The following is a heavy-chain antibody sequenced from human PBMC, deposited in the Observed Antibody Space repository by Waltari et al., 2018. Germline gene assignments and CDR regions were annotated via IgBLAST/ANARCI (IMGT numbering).Heavy chain of an antibody. CDR2: IRSKAYGGTT. J-gene: IGHJ4*02. Sequence: EVQLVESGGGLVKPGRALRLSCTASGFTFGEYDMRWFRQAPGKGLEWVGFIRSKAYGGTTEYAASVKGRFTISRDDSKSIAYLQMNSLKTEDTAVYYCTGSDWFLPFDYWGQGTLVTVSS. D-gene: IGHD3-9*01. V-gene: IGHV3-49*05. CDR3: TGSDWFLPFDY. CDR1: GFTFGEYD.